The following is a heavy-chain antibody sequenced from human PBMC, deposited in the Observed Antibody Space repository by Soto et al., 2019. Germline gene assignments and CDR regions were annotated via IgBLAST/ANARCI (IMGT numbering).Heavy chain of an antibody. Sequence: GGSLRLSCAASGFTFSSYAMHWVRQAPGKGLEWVAVISYDGSNKYYADSVKGRFTISRDNSKNTLYLQMNSLRAEDTAVYYCARVDYDFWSGYYFDYWGQGTLVTVSS. CDR2: ISYDGSNK. J-gene: IGHJ4*02. D-gene: IGHD3-3*01. V-gene: IGHV3-30-3*01. CDR1: GFTFSSYA. CDR3: ARVDYDFWSGYYFDY.